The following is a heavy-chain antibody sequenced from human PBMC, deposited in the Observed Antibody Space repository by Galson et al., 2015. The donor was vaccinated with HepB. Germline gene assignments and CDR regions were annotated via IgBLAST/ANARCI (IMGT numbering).Heavy chain of an antibody. D-gene: IGHD6-19*01. CDR1: GFSLSTDGVG. CDR2: IYWDDDK. J-gene: IGHJ4*02. CDR3: AREAAGSDY. Sequence: PALVKPTQTLTLTRTFSGFSLSTDGVGVGWIRQPPGKALEWLALIYWDDDKRYSPSLKSRLTISKDTSRNQVFLTMTNMDPVDTGTYYCAREAAGSDYWGQGTLVTVSS. V-gene: IGHV2-5*02.